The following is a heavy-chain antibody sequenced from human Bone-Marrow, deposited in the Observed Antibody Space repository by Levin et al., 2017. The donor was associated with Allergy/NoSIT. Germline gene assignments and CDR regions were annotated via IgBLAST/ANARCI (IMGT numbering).Heavy chain of an antibody. CDR1: GFTFRSCA. J-gene: IGHJ4*02. V-gene: IGHV3-23*01. Sequence: LSLPCAASGFTFRSCAMTWVRQAPGKGLEWVSSLSGSGGTTYYADPVKGRFTISRDNSKNSVYLQMNSLRADDTAIYYCTKCVQEYGECSHDYWGQGALVTVSS. CDR2: LSGSGGTT. D-gene: IGHD6-6*01. CDR3: TKCVQEYGECSHDY.